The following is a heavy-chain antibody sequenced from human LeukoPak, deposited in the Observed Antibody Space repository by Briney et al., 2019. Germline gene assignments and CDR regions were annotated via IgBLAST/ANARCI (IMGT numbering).Heavy chain of an antibody. D-gene: IGHD2-2*01. CDR1: GYTFTSYD. J-gene: IGHJ6*03. CDR3: ARALGYCSSTSCPIYYYYMDV. V-gene: IGHV1-8*01. Sequence: ASVKVSCKASGYTFTSYDINWVRQATGQGLEWMGWMNPNSGNTGYAQKFQGRVTMTRNTSISTAYMELSSLRSEDTAVYYCARALGYCSSTSCPIYYYYMDVWGKGTTVTVSS. CDR2: MNPNSGNT.